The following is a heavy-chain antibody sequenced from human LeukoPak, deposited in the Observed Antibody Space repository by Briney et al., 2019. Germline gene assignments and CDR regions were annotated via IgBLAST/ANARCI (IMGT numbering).Heavy chain of an antibody. Sequence: GGSLGLSCAASGFTFSNYAMSWVRQAPGKALEWVSAITSGGGTTYYAGSVKGRFTISRDNSKNTLYLQMNSLRAEDTAVYYCAKGIYSSGWSYFDYWGHGTLVTVSS. CDR2: ITSGGGTT. CDR1: GFTFSNYA. CDR3: AKGIYSSGWSYFDY. V-gene: IGHV3-23*01. D-gene: IGHD6-19*01. J-gene: IGHJ4*01.